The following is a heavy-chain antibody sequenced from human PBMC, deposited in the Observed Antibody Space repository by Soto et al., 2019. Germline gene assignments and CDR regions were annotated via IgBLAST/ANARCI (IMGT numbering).Heavy chain of an antibody. V-gene: IGHV3-30-3*01. CDR3: SRGADFWSGYYSGADTRGYYYYGMDV. J-gene: IGHJ6*02. CDR2: ISYDGSNK. Sequence: QVQLVESGGGVVQPGRSLRLSCAASGFTFSSYAMYWVRQAPGKGLEWVAVISYDGSNKYYADSVKGRFTISRDNSKNTLYLQMNSLRDEDTAVYYCSRGADFWSGYYSGADTRGYYYYGMDVWGQGTTVTVSS. CDR1: GFTFSSYA. D-gene: IGHD3-3*01.